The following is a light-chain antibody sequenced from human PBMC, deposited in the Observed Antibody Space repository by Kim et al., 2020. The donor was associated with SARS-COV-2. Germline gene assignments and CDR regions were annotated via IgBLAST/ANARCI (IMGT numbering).Light chain of an antibody. V-gene: IGLV2-23*02. J-gene: IGLJ3*02. CDR3: CSYAGSSTLV. Sequence: GQSITISCTGTSSDGGSYNLVSWYQQHPGKAPKLMIYEVSKRPSGVSTRFSGSKSGNTASLTISGLQAEDEADYYCCSYAGSSTLVFGGGTQLTVL. CDR2: EVS. CDR1: SSDGGSYNL.